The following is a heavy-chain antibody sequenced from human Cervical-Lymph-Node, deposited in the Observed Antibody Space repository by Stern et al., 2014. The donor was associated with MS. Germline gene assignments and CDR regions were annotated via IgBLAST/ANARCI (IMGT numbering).Heavy chain of an antibody. CDR3: AFRRPAVAGTWQYYFDP. Sequence: QITLKESGPTLVKPTQTLTLTCSISGSPLSALGVGVGWFRQPPGKALEWLAPTYWDDDKRYSPSLMSRLTLTKDTSKNQVVLTMANMDPMDSGTYYCAFRRPAVAGTWQYYFDPWGQGTLVTVSS. J-gene: IGHJ4*02. CDR2: TYWDDDK. V-gene: IGHV2-5*02. D-gene: IGHD6-19*01. CDR1: GSPLSALGVG.